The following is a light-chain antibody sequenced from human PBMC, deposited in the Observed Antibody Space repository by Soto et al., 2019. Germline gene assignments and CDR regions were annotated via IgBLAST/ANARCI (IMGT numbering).Light chain of an antibody. CDR3: QQYGGSIT. V-gene: IGKV3-20*01. CDR2: GAS. CDR1: QSVSSTY. Sequence: EIVLTQSPGTLSLSPGERATLFCRASQSVSSTYLAWYQQKPGQAPRLLIYGASSRATGIPDRFSGSGSGTDFTLTISRLEPDDFAVYYCQQYGGSITFGQGTRLEIE. J-gene: IGKJ5*01.